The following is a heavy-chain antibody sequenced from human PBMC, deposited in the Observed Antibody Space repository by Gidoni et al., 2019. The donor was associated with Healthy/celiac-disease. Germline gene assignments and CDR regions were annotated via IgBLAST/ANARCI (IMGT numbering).Heavy chain of an antibody. CDR3: ARDGGWELLGWYFDL. CDR2: ISSSGSTI. J-gene: IGHJ2*01. D-gene: IGHD1-26*01. CDR1: GFSFSYYY. Sequence: QVQLVVSGGGLVKPGGSLRLSCSASGFSFSYYYMSWIRQAPGKGREWVSYISSSGSTIYYADSVKGRFTISRDNAKNSLYLQMNSLRAEDTAVYYCARDGGWELLGWYFDLWGRGTLVTVSS. V-gene: IGHV3-11*01.